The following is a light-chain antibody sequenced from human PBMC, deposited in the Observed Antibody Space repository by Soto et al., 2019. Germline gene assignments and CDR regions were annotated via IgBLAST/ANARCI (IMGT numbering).Light chain of an antibody. J-gene: IGLJ1*01. CDR3: GSWDSSLSAYV. Sequence: QGVLGQPASVSAAPGHKFTISCSGSSSNIGGNSVSWYQQLPGTAPKLLIYDDNKRPSGIPDRFSGSKSGTSATLGITGFQTGDEADYYCGSWDSSLSAYVFGTGTKVTVL. V-gene: IGLV1-51*01. CDR2: DDN. CDR1: SSNIGGNS.